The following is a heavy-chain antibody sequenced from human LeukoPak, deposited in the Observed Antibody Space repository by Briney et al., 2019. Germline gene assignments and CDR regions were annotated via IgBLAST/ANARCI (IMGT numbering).Heavy chain of an antibody. D-gene: IGHD2-8*01. Sequence: ASVKVSCKASGYIFTSYGISWVRQAPGQGLEWMGWISAYNGNTNYAQKLQGRVTMTTDTSTSTAYMELRSLRSDDTAVYYCARVVDCTNGVCYYYFDYWGQGTLVTASS. CDR2: ISAYNGNT. V-gene: IGHV1-18*01. CDR1: GYIFTSYG. CDR3: ARVVDCTNGVCYYYFDY. J-gene: IGHJ4*02.